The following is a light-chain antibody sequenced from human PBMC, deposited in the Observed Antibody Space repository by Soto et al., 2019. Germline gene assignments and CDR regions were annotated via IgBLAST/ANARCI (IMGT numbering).Light chain of an antibody. CDR2: GAS. CDR3: QQYNNWWT. CDR1: QSVSSN. Sequence: EIVMTQSPVTLSVSPGERATLSCRAGQSVSSNLAWYQQNPGQAPRLLIYGASTRAPGIPARFTGSGSGTEFTRTISSLQFDDSAVYYCQQYNNWWTVGQGTKVEIK. J-gene: IGKJ1*01. V-gene: IGKV3-15*01.